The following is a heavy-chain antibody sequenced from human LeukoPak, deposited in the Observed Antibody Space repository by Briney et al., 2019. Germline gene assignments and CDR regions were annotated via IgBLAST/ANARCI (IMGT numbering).Heavy chain of an antibody. CDR2: IYYSGST. CDR1: GGSISSSSYY. Sequence: PSETLSLTCTVSGGSISSSSYYWGWIRQPPGKGLEWIGSIYYSGSTYYNPSLKSRVTTSVDTSKNQFSLKLSSVTAADTAVYYCAREARRITMVRGVIGYWGQGTLVTVSS. CDR3: AREARRITMVRGVIGY. J-gene: IGHJ4*02. D-gene: IGHD3-10*01. V-gene: IGHV4-39*07.